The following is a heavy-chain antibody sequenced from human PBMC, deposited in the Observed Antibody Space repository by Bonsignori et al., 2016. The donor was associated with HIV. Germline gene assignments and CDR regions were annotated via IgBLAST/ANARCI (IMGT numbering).Heavy chain of an antibody. J-gene: IGHJ4*02. Sequence: GSLRLSCAVYGGSFSGYYWSWIRETPERGLEWIGEINYSGSTNYNPSLKSRFTISVDTSKNQFSLKLSSVTAADTAVYYCARGPQLGSDPSYDYWGQGTLVTVSS. CDR2: INYSGST. CDR3: ARGPQLGSDPSYDY. CDR1: GGSFSGYY. D-gene: IGHD7-27*01. V-gene: IGHV4-34*01.